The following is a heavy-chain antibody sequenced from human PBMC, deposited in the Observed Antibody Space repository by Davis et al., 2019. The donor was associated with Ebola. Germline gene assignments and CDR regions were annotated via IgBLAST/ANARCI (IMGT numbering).Heavy chain of an antibody. Sequence: PGGSLRLSCAASGFTFSSYSMNWVRQAPGKGLEWVSYISSSSSTIYYADSVKGRFTISRDNAKNSLYLQMNSLRDEDTAVYYCARAYNWNYGGGWFDPWGQGTLVTVSS. CDR2: ISSSSSTI. J-gene: IGHJ5*02. D-gene: IGHD1-7*01. CDR3: ARAYNWNYGGGWFDP. CDR1: GFTFSSYS. V-gene: IGHV3-48*02.